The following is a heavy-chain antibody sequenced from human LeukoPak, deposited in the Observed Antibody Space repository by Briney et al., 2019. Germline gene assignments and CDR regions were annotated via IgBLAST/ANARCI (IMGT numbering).Heavy chain of an antibody. V-gene: IGHV4-30-2*01. D-gene: IGHD1-1*01. CDR3: ARNWNGPDY. CDR1: GGSISSGGYS. J-gene: IGHJ4*02. CDR2: IYHSGST. Sequence: SETLSLTCAVSGGSISSGGYSWSWIRQPPGKGLEWIGYIYHSGSTYYNSSLKSRVTISVDRSKNQFSLKLSSVTAADTAVYYCARNWNGPDYWGQGTLVTVSS.